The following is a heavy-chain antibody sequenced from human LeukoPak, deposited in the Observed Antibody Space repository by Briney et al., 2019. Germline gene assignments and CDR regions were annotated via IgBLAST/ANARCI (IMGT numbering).Heavy chain of an antibody. J-gene: IGHJ4*02. V-gene: IGHV3-66*02. CDR3: AKDWSDEGGDY. D-gene: IGHD2-21*01. CDR1: GFIVNNNF. CDR2: IYTADGT. Sequence: GGSLRLSCAASGFIVNNNFMSWVRQAPGKELEWVAVIYTADGTHYADSVKGRFTISRDNSKNTLHLQMNSLRAEDTAVYYCAKDWSDEGGDYWGQGTLVTVSS.